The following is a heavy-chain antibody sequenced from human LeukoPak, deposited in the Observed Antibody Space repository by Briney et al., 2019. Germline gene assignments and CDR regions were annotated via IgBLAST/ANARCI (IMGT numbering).Heavy chain of an antibody. CDR1: GFTFSSYG. Sequence: GGSLRLSCAASGFTFSSYGMHWVRQAPGKGLEWVAVISYDGRNKYYADSVKGRFTISRDNSKNTLYLQMNSLRAEDTAVYYCAKASRGDRIAVAGTLDYWGQGTLVTVSS. D-gene: IGHD6-19*01. V-gene: IGHV3-30*18. CDR2: ISYDGRNK. J-gene: IGHJ4*02. CDR3: AKASRGDRIAVAGTLDY.